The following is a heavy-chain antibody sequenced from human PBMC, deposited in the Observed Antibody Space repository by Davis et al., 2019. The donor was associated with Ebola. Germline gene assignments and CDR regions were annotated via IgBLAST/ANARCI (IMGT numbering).Heavy chain of an antibody. Sequence: PGGLRLSCAASGFTFSDYYMSWIRQAPGKGLEWVSSISGGGRAIYYADSVKGRFTMSRDNAKNSLYLQMNSLRAEDMAVYYCARAGRISPMTAPSMDVWGQGTTVTVSS. V-gene: IGHV3-11*01. CDR3: ARAGRISPMTAPSMDV. CDR1: GFTFSDYY. J-gene: IGHJ6*02. CDR2: ISGGGRAI. D-gene: IGHD2-21*02.